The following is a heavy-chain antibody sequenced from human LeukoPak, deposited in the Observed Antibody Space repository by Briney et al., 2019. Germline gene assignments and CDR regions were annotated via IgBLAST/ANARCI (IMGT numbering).Heavy chain of an antibody. Sequence: PGGSLRLSCAASGFTFSSYGMHWVRQAPGKGLEWVAVISYDGSNKYYADSVKGRFTISRDNSNNTLYLQMNSLRAEDTAVYYCAKAPRWDYGSGSRIYYYYMDVWGKGTTVTVSS. V-gene: IGHV3-30*18. D-gene: IGHD3-10*01. J-gene: IGHJ6*03. CDR1: GFTFSSYG. CDR3: AKAPRWDYGSGSRIYYYYMDV. CDR2: ISYDGSNK.